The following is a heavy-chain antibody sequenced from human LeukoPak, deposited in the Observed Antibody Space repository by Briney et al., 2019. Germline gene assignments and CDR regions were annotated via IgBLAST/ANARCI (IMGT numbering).Heavy chain of an antibody. CDR2: INPSGGST. CDR1: GYTFTGYY. V-gene: IGHV1-46*01. CDR3: AREVFKGSPAVLYYYYYGMDV. D-gene: IGHD3-3*01. Sequence: ASVKVSCKASGYTFTGYYMHWVRQAPGQGLEWMGIINPSGGSTSYAQKFQGRVTMTRDTSTSTVYMELSSLRSEDTAVYYCAREVFKGSPAVLYYYYYGMDVWGQGTTVTVSS. J-gene: IGHJ6*02.